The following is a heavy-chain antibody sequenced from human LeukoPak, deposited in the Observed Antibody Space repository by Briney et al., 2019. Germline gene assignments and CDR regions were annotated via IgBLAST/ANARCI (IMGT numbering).Heavy chain of an antibody. CDR2: IYFSGST. J-gene: IGHJ4*02. CDR1: DDSIGNYY. CDR3: AREARRDRNLEWLFDY. V-gene: IGHV4-59*01. Sequence: SETLSLACTVSDDSIGNYYWSWIRQSPGKGLEWIGYIYFSGSTNYNPSLKRRVTMSVVTSKNQFSLRLTSVTAADTAVYYCAREARRDRNLEWLFDYWGQGTLVTVSS. D-gene: IGHD3-3*01.